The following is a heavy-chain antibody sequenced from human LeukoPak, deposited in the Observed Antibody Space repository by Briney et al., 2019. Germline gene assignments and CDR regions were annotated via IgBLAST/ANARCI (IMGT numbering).Heavy chain of an antibody. V-gene: IGHV1-18*01. J-gene: IGHJ3*02. CDR3: ARDGHRRYHYDSSGREDAFDI. CDR1: GYTFPNYG. Sequence: DSVKVSCTASGYTFPNYGISWVRQPPGQGLEWMGWISAYNGHTKYAQKVQGRVTMTRDTSTSTAYMELRSLRSDDTAVYYCARDGHRRYHYDSSGREDAFDIWGQGTMVTVSS. CDR2: ISAYNGHT. D-gene: IGHD3-22*01.